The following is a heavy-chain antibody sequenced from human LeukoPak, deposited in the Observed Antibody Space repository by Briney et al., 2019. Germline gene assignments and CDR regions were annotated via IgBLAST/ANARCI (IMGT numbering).Heavy chain of an antibody. CDR3: ARHLDSGYPGLEDY. J-gene: IGHJ4*02. V-gene: IGHV4-38-2*02. D-gene: IGHD5-12*01. CDR1: GYSITNGYY. CDR2: IYHSGST. Sequence: PSETLSLTCTVSGYSITNGYYWGWIRQPPGKGLEWIGSIYHSGSTYYSPSLKSRVTISIDTSTNQFSLKLSSVTAADTAVYYCARHLDSGYPGLEDYWGQGTLVTVSS.